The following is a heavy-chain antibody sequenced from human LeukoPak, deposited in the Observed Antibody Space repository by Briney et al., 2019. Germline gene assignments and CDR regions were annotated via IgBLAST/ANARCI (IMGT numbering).Heavy chain of an antibody. D-gene: IGHD3-3*01. Sequence: ASVNVSRKSSVYSFAGYHMHWVRPAPGQGVEWMGWVYPKGDETNYTQQFQGRATKTRDTSGSTAYIELSGLRSRDTTGNNCAGGADFWSGYNDYWGEGTLVSVSA. J-gene: IGHJ4*02. CDR3: AGGADFWSGYNDY. CDR1: VYSFAGYH. CDR2: VYPKGDET. V-gene: IGHV1-2*02.